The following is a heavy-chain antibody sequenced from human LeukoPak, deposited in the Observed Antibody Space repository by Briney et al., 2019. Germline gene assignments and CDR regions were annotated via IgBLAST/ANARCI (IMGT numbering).Heavy chain of an antibody. CDR2: ISSNGNNI. V-gene: IGHV3-21*01. D-gene: IGHD2-15*01. Sequence: GGSLRLSCGASGFTFSYYSMNWVRQAPGKGLEWVSSISSNGNNIYYADSVKGRFTISRDNAKNSLYLQMSSLRAEDTAVYYCAREWGYCSGGSCPPDHFDYWGQGTLVTVSS. CDR3: AREWGYCSGGSCPPDHFDY. CDR1: GFTFSYYS. J-gene: IGHJ4*02.